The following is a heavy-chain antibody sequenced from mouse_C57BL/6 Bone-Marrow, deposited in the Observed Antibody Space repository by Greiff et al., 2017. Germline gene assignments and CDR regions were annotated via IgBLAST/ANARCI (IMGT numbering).Heavy chain of an antibody. J-gene: IGHJ2*01. CDR3: AREGAWTTVVFDY. D-gene: IGHD1-1*01. V-gene: IGHV1-50*01. CDR2: IDPSDSYT. Sequence: QVQLQQPGAELVKPGASVKLSCKASGYTFTSYWMQWVKQRPGQGLEWIGEIDPSDSYTNYNQKFKGKATLTADTSSSTAYMQLSSLTSEDSAVYYCAREGAWTTVVFDYWGQGTTLTVSS. CDR1: GYTFTSYW.